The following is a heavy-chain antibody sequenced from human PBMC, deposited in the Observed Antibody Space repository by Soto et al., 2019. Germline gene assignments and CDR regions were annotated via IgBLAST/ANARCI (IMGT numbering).Heavy chain of an antibody. CDR1: GFTFSSYA. D-gene: IGHD3-3*01. CDR3: ATGLLEWLLYRYRDYYYGMDV. CDR2: ISYDGSNK. Sequence: GGSLRLSCAASGFTFSSYAMHWVRQAPSKGLEWVAVISYDGSNKYYADSVKGRFTISRDNSKNTLYLQMNSLRAEDTAVYYCATGLLEWLLYRYRDYYYGMDVWGQGTTVTVSS. J-gene: IGHJ6*02. V-gene: IGHV3-30-3*01.